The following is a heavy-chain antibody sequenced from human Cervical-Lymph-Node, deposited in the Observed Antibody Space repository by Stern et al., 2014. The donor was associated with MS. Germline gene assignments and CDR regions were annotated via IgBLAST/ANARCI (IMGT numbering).Heavy chain of an antibody. CDR2: IYYSGST. V-gene: IGHV4-61*01. Sequence: QVQLQESGPGLVKPSETLSLTCTVSGGSVSSGSYYWSWIRQPPGKGLEWIGYIYYSGSTNYNPSLKSRVTISVDTSKNQFSLKLSSVTAADTAVYYCARGGYSYGYGMDVWGQGTTVTVSS. CDR1: GGSVSSGSYY. J-gene: IGHJ6*02. D-gene: IGHD5-18*01. CDR3: ARGGYSYGYGMDV.